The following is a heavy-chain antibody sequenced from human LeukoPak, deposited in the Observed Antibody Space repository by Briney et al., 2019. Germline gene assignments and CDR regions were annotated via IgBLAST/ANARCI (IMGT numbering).Heavy chain of an antibody. D-gene: IGHD5-12*01. CDR2: ISGGSSSV. V-gene: IGHV3-48*02. CDR3: ARKYGCYADY. J-gene: IGHJ4*02. Sequence: GGSLRLSCAASGFTFSSYSMTWVRQAPGKGLEWVSHISGGSSSVYYADSVKGRFTISRDNAKNSLYLQMNSLRDEDTAVYYCARKYGCYADYWGQGTLVTVSS. CDR1: GFTFSSYS.